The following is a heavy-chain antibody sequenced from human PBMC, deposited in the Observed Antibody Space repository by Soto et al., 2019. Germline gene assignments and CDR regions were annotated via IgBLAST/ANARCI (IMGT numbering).Heavy chain of an antibody. CDR1: GGSINGYD. J-gene: IGHJ4*02. CDR3: ARQEAVPGPAFDS. CDR2: VYFSGST. D-gene: IGHD6-19*01. V-gene: IGHV4-59*01. Sequence: QERLQESGPGLVKPSETLSLTCSVSGGSINGYDWNWIRQPPGKGLEWLGNVYFSGSTHYTPSLEARLTISVDTSKTQISLTRRSVTAADTAVYYCARQEAVPGPAFDSWGQGTLVSVSS.